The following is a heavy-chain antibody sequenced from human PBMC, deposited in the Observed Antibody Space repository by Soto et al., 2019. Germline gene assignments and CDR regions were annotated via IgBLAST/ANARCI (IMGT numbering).Heavy chain of an antibody. D-gene: IGHD2-15*01. V-gene: IGHV1-46*01. CDR3: ARNVGGNCFDH. CDR2: INPSGGIT. Sequence: QVQLVQSGAEVKKPGASVKISCKASGFTFTSYHMHWVRQAPGQGLEWMGVINPSGGITSYAQKFQGRVTMTRDTSTSTVYMELSSLRSEDTAVYYCARNVGGNCFDHWGQETLVTVSS. CDR1: GFTFTSYH. J-gene: IGHJ4*02.